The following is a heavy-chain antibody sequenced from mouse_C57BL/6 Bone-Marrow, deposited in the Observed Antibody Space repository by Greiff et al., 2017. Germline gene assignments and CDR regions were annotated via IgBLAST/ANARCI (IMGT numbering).Heavy chain of an antibody. CDR3: ARGGNYWYFDV. J-gene: IGHJ1*03. CDR2: IYPYNDGT. CDR1: GYTFTGYV. D-gene: IGHD2-1*01. V-gene: IGHV1-14*01. Sequence: VQLQQSGPELVKPGASVKMSCKASGYTFTGYVMHWVKQKPGQGLEWIGYIYPYNDGTKYNEKFKGKATLTSDKSSSTAYMELSSLTSEDSAVYYCARGGNYWYFDVWGTGTTVTVSS.